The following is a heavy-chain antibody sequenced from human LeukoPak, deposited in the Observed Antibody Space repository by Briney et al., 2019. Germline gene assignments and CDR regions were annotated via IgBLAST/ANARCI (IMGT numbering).Heavy chain of an antibody. Sequence: SETLSLTCTVSGYSISSGYYWGWIRQPPGKGLEWIGSIYHSGSTYYNPSLKSRVTISVDTSKNQFSLKLSSVTAADTAVYYSARDTRDIVVVPEGAFDIWGQGTMVTVSS. V-gene: IGHV4-38-2*02. J-gene: IGHJ3*02. CDR1: GYSISSGYY. CDR3: ARDTRDIVVVPEGAFDI. CDR2: IYHSGST. D-gene: IGHD2-2*01.